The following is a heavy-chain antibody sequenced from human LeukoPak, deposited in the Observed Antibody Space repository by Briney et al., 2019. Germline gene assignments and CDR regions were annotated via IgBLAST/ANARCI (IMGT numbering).Heavy chain of an antibody. CDR2: IIPIFGTA. CDR3: ARDEDTAMAYDAFDI. CDR1: GGTFSSYA. J-gene: IGHJ3*02. D-gene: IGHD5-18*01. V-gene: IGHV1-69*01. Sequence: GSSVKVSCKASGGTFSSYAISWVRQAPGQGLEWMGGIIPIFGTANYAQKFQGRVTITADESTSTAYMELSSLRSGDTAVYYCARDEDTAMAYDAFDIWGQGTMVTVSS.